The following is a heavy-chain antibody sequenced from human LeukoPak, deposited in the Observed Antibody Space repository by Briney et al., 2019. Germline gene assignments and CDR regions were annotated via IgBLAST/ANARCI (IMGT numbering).Heavy chain of an antibody. V-gene: IGHV3-23*01. Sequence: SGGSLRLSCAASGFTFSNNAMSWVRQAPGKGLEWVSGISGGGDSTSYADSVKGRFTISRDNSKNTLYLQMNSLRAENTAVYYCARERYYYGSSHAFDIWGQGTMVTVSS. J-gene: IGHJ3*02. CDR3: ARERYYYGSSHAFDI. D-gene: IGHD3-22*01. CDR1: GFTFSNNA. CDR2: ISGGGDST.